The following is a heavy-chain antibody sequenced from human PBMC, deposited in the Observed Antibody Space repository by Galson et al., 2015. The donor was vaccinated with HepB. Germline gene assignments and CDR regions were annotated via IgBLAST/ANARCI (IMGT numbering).Heavy chain of an antibody. J-gene: IGHJ4*02. V-gene: IGHV4-4*02. CDR1: GDSISSSDW. CDR3: ARGVSDYVWGSYRYPYFDY. Sequence: ETLSLTCAVSGDSISSSDWWIWVRQPPGKGLEWIGESFHSGSTSYNPSLKSRVTISLDKSKNQFSLKLTSVTAADTAVYYCARGVSDYVWGSYRYPYFDYWGQGALVTVSS. CDR2: SFHSGST. D-gene: IGHD3-16*02.